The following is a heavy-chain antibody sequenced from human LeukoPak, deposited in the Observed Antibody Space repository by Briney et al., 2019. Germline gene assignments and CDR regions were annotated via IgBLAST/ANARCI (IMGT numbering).Heavy chain of an antibody. CDR2: ISGSGGST. Sequence: HPGGSLRLSCAASGFTFSSYAMSWARQAPGKGLEWVPAISGSGGSTYYADSVKGRFTISRDNSKNTLYLQMNSLRAEDTAVYYCAKPSITMVRGVITAYDYWGQGTLVTVST. CDR3: AKPSITMVRGVITAYDY. V-gene: IGHV3-23*01. D-gene: IGHD3-10*01. CDR1: GFTFSSYA. J-gene: IGHJ4*02.